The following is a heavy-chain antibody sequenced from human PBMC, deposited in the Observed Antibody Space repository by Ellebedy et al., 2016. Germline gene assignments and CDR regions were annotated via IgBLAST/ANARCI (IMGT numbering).Heavy chain of an antibody. D-gene: IGHD3-3*02. J-gene: IGHJ5*02. CDR3: ARAHYWSGYSPYHLDR. V-gene: IGHV4-61*01. Sequence: SETLSLTXTVSGGSVSSYIYRWSWIRQPPGKGLEWIGFVHYSGSTNYSPSLRSRLTISMATSNNQFSLRLSSVTAADTAIYYCARAHYWSGYSPYHLDRWGQGTLVTVSS. CDR2: VHYSGST. CDR1: GGSVSSYIYR.